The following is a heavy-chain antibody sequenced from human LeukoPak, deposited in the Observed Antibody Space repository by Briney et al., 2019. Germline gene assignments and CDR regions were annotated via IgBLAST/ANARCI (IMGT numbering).Heavy chain of an antibody. CDR2: INPKNGGA. Sequence: GASVKVSCKASGYTFNDFYIHWVRQAPGQGLEWMGWINPKNGGATSAEKFQGRVTLTTGTSVSTSYMELSGLKSDDTAIYFCARSGRWGYAGDYDHWGQGTLVTVSS. CDR3: ARSGRWGYAGDYDH. D-gene: IGHD3-16*01. CDR1: GYTFNDFY. V-gene: IGHV1-2*02. J-gene: IGHJ4*02.